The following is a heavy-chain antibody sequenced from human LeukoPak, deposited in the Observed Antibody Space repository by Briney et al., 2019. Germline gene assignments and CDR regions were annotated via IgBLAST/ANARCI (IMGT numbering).Heavy chain of an antibody. V-gene: IGHV4-39*01. Sequence: SETLSLTCTVSGGSISSSSYYWGWIRQPPGKGLEWIGSINYSGSTYYNPPLKSRVTISVDTSKNQFSLKLSSVTAADTAVYYCASGPYYDSSGLYYFDYWGQGTLVTVSS. D-gene: IGHD3-22*01. CDR2: INYSGST. J-gene: IGHJ4*02. CDR1: GGSISSSSYY. CDR3: ASGPYYDSSGLYYFDY.